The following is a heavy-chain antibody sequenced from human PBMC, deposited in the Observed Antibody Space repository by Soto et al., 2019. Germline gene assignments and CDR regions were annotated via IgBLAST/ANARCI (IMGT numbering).Heavy chain of an antibody. CDR2: VFSDGTT. CDR1: GASISSGSYY. CDR3: ARQGECGSTSGYGS. Sequence: QLQLQESGPGLVKPSETLSLTCSVSGASISSGSYYWGWVRQPPGKGLEWIANVFSDGTTYYSPFLNSRVTISVDTSKNQFSLRLRSVTTADTAVYYCARQGECGSTSGYGSWGQGTLVTVSS. J-gene: IGHJ5*02. V-gene: IGHV4-39*01. D-gene: IGHD2-2*01.